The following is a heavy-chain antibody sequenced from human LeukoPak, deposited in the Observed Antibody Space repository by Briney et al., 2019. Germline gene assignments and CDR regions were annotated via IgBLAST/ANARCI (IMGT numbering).Heavy chain of an antibody. CDR1: GFTFSSYW. CDR3: ARGGSPYSSGWDLFDY. D-gene: IGHD6-19*01. Sequence: GGSLRLSCAASGFTFSSYWMSWVRQAPGQGLEWVANRKEDGSEKYYVDSVKGRFTISRDNAKNSLYLQMNSLRAEDTAVYYCARGGSPYSSGWDLFDYWGQGTLVTVSS. CDR2: RKEDGSEK. V-gene: IGHV3-7*01. J-gene: IGHJ4*02.